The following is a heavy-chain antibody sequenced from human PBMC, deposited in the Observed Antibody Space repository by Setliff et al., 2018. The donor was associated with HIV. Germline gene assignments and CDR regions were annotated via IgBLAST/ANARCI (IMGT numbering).Heavy chain of an antibody. D-gene: IGHD3-3*01. CDR2: IYASGKT. V-gene: IGHV4-4*07. Sequence: SDTLSLTCNVSGDSLNTYYGSWSRQSGGKGLEWIGRIYASGKTTFNPSLKSRVRMSVDTSKNQFSLKLTSVTASDTAVYYCARGNHDLESFDYWGQGALVTVSS. J-gene: IGHJ4*02. CDR3: ARGNHDLESFDY. CDR1: GDSLNTYY.